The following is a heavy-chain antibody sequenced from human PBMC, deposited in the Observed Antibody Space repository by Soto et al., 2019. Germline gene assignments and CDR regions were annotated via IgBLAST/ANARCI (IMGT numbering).Heavy chain of an antibody. D-gene: IGHD4-17*01. CDR1: GFTFSSYA. Sequence: GGSLRLSCAASGFTFSSYAMSWVRQAPGKGLEWVSAISGSGGSTYYADSVKGRFTISRDNSKNTLYLQMNSLRAEDTAVYYCAKDPLDYGDEPIDYWGQGTLVTVSS. J-gene: IGHJ4*02. CDR3: AKDPLDYGDEPIDY. V-gene: IGHV3-23*01. CDR2: ISGSGGST.